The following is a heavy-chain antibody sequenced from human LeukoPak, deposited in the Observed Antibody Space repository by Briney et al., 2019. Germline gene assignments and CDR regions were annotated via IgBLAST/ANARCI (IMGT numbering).Heavy chain of an antibody. CDR2: INGDGSRK. D-gene: IGHD5/OR15-5a*01. V-gene: IGHV3-74*01. Sequence: GGSLRLSCAASGFTFSDHWMHWVRQDPGKGLVWVSRINGDGSRKIYADSVKGRFTISRDNAKNTLYLQMNSLRVEDTGVYYCAGEVSTIDHWGQGTLVTVSS. CDR3: AGEVSTIDH. CDR1: GFTFSDHW. J-gene: IGHJ4*02.